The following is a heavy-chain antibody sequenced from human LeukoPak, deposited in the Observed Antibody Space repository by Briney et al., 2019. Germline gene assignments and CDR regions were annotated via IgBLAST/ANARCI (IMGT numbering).Heavy chain of an antibody. CDR1: GGTFSSYA. Sequence: EASVKVSCKASGGTFSSYAISWVRQAPGQGLEWMGGIIPIFGTANYAQKFQGRVTITADESTSTAYMELGSLRSEDTAVYYCARSPLASYYDSSGYRHIFDYWGQGTLVTVSS. D-gene: IGHD3-22*01. J-gene: IGHJ4*02. CDR2: IIPIFGTA. V-gene: IGHV1-69*13. CDR3: ARSPLASYYDSSGYRHIFDY.